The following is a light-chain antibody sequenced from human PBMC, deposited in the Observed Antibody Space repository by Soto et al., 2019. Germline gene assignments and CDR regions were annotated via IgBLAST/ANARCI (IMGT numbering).Light chain of an antibody. CDR1: KSVNNN. Sequence: EIVMTQSPATLSVSPGERATLSCRASKSVNNNLARYEQKPGQAPRVLIYGASARATGIPARFSGSGSGTEFTLTISSLQSEDFAVYYCQQYNNWPLTFGGGTKVEIK. CDR2: GAS. V-gene: IGKV3-15*01. J-gene: IGKJ4*01. CDR3: QQYNNWPLT.